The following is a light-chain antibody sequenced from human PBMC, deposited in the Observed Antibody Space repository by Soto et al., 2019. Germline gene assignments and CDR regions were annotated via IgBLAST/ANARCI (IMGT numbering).Light chain of an antibody. V-gene: IGLV1-40*01. CDR3: QSYDSSLSVV. CDR2: GNS. Sequence: QSVLTQPPSVSGAPGQRVTISCTGSSSNIGAGYDVHWYQQLPGTAPKLLFYGNSNRPSGVPDRFSGSKSGTSASLAITGLQAEDEADYYCQSYDSSLSVVFGGGTKVTVL. J-gene: IGLJ2*01. CDR1: SSNIGAGYD.